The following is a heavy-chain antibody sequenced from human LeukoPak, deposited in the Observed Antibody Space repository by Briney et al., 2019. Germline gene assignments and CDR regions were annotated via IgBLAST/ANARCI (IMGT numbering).Heavy chain of an antibody. Sequence: SVKVSCKASGGTFSSYAISWVRQAPGQGLEWMGGIIPIFGTANYAQKFQGRVTITADESTSTAYMELSSLRSEDTAVYYCARTISSGWYVFIWGEGTLVTVSS. CDR1: GGTFSSYA. CDR3: ARTISSGWYVFI. V-gene: IGHV1-69*01. CDR2: IIPIFGTA. D-gene: IGHD6-19*01. J-gene: IGHJ4*02.